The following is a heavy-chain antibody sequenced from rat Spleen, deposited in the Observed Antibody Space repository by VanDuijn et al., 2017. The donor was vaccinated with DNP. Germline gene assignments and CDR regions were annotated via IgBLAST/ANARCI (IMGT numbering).Heavy chain of an antibody. CDR1: GFTFSNYG. D-gene: IGHD1-12*02. J-gene: IGHJ1*01. CDR2: ISTGGDNT. CDR3: ARSNTYYDGTYYYWYFDF. V-gene: IGHV5-25*01. Sequence: EVQLVESGGGLVQPGRSMKLSCAASGFTFSNYGMAWVRQTPTKGLEWVASISTGGDNTYYSDSVTCRFTISRDNAKSTLYLQMNSLRSEDTATYYCARSNTYYDGTYYYWYFDFWGPGTMVTVSS.